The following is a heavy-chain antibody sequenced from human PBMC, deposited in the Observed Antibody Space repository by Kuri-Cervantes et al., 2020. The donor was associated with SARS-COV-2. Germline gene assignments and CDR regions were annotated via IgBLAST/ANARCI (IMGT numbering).Heavy chain of an antibody. CDR3: ARHSRLVDFDY. D-gene: IGHD6-19*01. V-gene: IGHV4-38-2*01. J-gene: IGHJ4*02. Sequence: SETLSLTCAVSGYSISSGYYWGWIRQPPGKGLEWIGSIYHSESTHYKPSLKSRVTLSVDTSKNQFSLKLSSVTAADTAVYYCARHSRLVDFDYWGQGTLVTVSS. CDR2: IYHSEST. CDR1: GYSISSGYY.